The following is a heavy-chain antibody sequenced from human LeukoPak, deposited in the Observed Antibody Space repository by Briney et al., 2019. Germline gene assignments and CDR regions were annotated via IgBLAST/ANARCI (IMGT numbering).Heavy chain of an antibody. J-gene: IGHJ4*02. CDR1: GGSFSGYY. CDR2: INHSGST. V-gene: IGHV4-34*01. CDR3: ARRVSSGWYYFDY. D-gene: IGHD6-19*01. Sequence: SETLSLTCAVYGGSFSGYYWSWIRQPPGKGLEWIGEINHSGSTNYNPSLKSRVTISVDTSKNQFSLKLSSVTAADTAVYYCARRVSSGWYYFDYWGQGTLVTVSS.